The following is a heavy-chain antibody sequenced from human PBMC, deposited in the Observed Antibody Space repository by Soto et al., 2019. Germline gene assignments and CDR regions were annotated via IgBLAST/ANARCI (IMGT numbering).Heavy chain of an antibody. CDR3: SKLGRDTAMVTGIDY. D-gene: IGHD5-18*01. CDR1: GGSISSSSYY. V-gene: IGHV4-39*01. Sequence: QLQLQESGPGLLKPSETLSLTCTVSGGSISSSSYYWGWLRQPQGQGLEWIGSIYYSGSTYYNPSLPSRDTRAVNTSDKPFSLKLLSVTAADTAVSDLSKLGRDTAMVTGIDYWGQGTLVTVSS. J-gene: IGHJ4*02. CDR2: IYYSGST.